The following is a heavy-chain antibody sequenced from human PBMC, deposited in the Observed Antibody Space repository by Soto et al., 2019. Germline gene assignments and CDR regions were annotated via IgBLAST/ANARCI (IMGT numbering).Heavy chain of an antibody. Sequence: QVQLQESGPGLVKPSQTLSLTCTVSGGSISSGGYYWSWIRQHPGKGLEWIGYIYYSGSTYYNPSLKSRVTISVDTSKTQCSLKLSSVTAADTAVYYCARDRGQWLISYYYYGMDVWGQGTTVTVSS. CDR1: GGSISSGGYY. J-gene: IGHJ6*02. D-gene: IGHD6-19*01. CDR2: IYYSGST. V-gene: IGHV4-31*03. CDR3: ARDRGQWLISYYYYGMDV.